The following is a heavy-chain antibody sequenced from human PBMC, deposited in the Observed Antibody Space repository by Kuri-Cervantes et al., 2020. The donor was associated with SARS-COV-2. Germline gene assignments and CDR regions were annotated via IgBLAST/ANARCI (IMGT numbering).Heavy chain of an antibody. D-gene: IGHD6-19*01. CDR1: GGSISSSSYY. Sequence: ESLKISCTVSGGSISSSSYYWGWIRQPPGKGLEWIGSIYYSGSTYYNPSLKSRVTISVDTSKNQFSLKLSSVTAADTAVYYCARERYSSGSAFDIWGQGTMVTVSS. V-gene: IGHV4-39*07. CDR3: ARERYSSGSAFDI. J-gene: IGHJ3*02. CDR2: IYYSGST.